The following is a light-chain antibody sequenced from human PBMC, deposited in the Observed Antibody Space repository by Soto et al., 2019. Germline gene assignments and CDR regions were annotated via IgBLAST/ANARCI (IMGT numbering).Light chain of an antibody. CDR1: SSNIGAGYD. J-gene: IGLJ1*01. CDR3: TSYTSTTTYV. CDR2: GNS. Sequence: VLAQPPSVSGAPGQRVTISCTGSSSNIGAGYDVHWYQQLPGTAPKLLIYGNSNRPSGVPDRFSGSKSGTSASLAITGLQAEDEADYYCTSYTSTTTYVFGTGTKVTVL. V-gene: IGLV1-40*01.